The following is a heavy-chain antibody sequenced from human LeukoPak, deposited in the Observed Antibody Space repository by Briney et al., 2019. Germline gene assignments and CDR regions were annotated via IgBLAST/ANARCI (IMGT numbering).Heavy chain of an antibody. J-gene: IGHJ4*02. CDR2: IRYDGSNK. Sequence: SGRSLRLSCAASGFTFSSYAMHWVRQAPGKGLEWVAFIRYDGSNKYYADSVKGRFTISRDNSKNTLYLQMNSLRAEDTAVYYCAKDPLWFGELLSGYFGYWGQGTLVTVSS. V-gene: IGHV3-30*02. CDR3: AKDPLWFGELLSGYFGY. D-gene: IGHD3-10*01. CDR1: GFTFSSYA.